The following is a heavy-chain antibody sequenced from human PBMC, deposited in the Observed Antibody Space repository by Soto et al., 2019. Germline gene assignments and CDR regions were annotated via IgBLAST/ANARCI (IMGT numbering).Heavy chain of an antibody. V-gene: IGHV4-4*07. CDR2: INTSGRT. CDR3: ARLHLPALQGAFDI. CDR1: GGSINNDY. Sequence: QVQLQESGPGLVKPSETLSLTCSVSGGSINNDYWTWIRQSAGKGLEWIGRINTSGRTTYNPSLKSRVTMSIDTSKNQFSLTLISETAADTALYYCARLHLPALQGAFDIWGQGTMVTVSS. J-gene: IGHJ3*02. D-gene: IGHD2-2*01.